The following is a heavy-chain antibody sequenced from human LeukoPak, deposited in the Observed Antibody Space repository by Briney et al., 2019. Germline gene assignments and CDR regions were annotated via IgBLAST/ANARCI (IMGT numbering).Heavy chain of an antibody. D-gene: IGHD6-19*01. CDR3: AREAAVAGTEY. CDR1: GGTFSSYA. V-gene: IGHV1-69*06. Sequence: SVKVSCKASGGTFSSYAISCVRQAPGQGLEWMGGIIPIFGTANYAQKFQGRVTITADKSTSTAYMELSSLRSEDTAVYYCAREAAVAGTEYWGQGTLVTVSS. J-gene: IGHJ4*02. CDR2: IIPIFGTA.